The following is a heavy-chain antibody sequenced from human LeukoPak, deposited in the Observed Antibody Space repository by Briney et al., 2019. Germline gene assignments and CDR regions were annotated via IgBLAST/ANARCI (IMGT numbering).Heavy chain of an antibody. J-gene: IGHJ3*02. D-gene: IGHD5-18*01. CDR3: AKCQFSYGSDAFDI. CDR1: GFTLSHYG. V-gene: IGHV3-33*06. Sequence: GGSLRLSCVASGFTLSHYGMHWVRQAPGKGLELVALIWSDGSKTSYADSVKGRFTISRDISRNTLYLQMNSLTAEDTAVYYCAKCQFSYGSDAFDIWGQGTMVTVSS. CDR2: IWSDGSKT.